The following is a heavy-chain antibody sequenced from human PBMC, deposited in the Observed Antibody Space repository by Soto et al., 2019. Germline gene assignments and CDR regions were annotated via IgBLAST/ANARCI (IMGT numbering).Heavy chain of an antibody. D-gene: IGHD1-20*01. V-gene: IGHV1-8*01. CDR3: ARDNRYNWNDEGWFDP. Sequence: QVQLVQSGAEVKKPGASVKVSCKASGYSFSDYDINWVRQATGQGPEWRGWRNPNSGNTGYAQKSQGRVTMTRNTSINTAYMELSSLGSEDTAVYYCARDNRYNWNDEGWFDPWGQGTLVTVSS. CDR1: GYSFSDYD. J-gene: IGHJ5*02. CDR2: RNPNSGNT.